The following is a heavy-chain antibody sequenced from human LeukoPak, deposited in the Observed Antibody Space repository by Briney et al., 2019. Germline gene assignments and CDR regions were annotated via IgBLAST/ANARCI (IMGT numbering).Heavy chain of an antibody. CDR3: ARDRGVYYDMGY. Sequence: SETLSLTCTVSGGSISNYYWNWIRQSPGKGLEWIGSIYHSGSTYYNPSLKSRVTISVDTSKNQFSLKLSSVTAADTAVYYCARDRGVYYDMGYWGQGTLVTVSS. V-gene: IGHV4-59*12. D-gene: IGHD3-22*01. CDR1: GGSISNYY. CDR2: IYHSGST. J-gene: IGHJ4*02.